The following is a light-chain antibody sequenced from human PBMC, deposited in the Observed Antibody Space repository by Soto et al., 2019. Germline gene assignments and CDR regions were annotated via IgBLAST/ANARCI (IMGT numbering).Light chain of an antibody. Sequence: QSALTQPRSVSGSPGQSVTISCTGTSSDVGGYNYVSWYQQHPGKAPKLMIYDVSKRPSGVPDRFSGSKSGNTASLTISGLQAEDEVDYYCCSYAGSYTYVFGTGTKVIVL. V-gene: IGLV2-11*01. CDR2: DVS. J-gene: IGLJ1*01. CDR1: SSDVGGYNY. CDR3: CSYAGSYTYV.